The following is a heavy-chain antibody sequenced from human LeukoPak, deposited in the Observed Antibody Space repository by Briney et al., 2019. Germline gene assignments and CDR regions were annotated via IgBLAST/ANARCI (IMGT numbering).Heavy chain of an antibody. CDR2: IWYDGSNK. J-gene: IGHJ4*02. Sequence: PGGSLRLSCAASGFTFSSYGMHWVRQAPGKGLEWVAVIWYDGSNKYYADSVKGRFTISRDNSKNTLYLQMNSLRAEDTAVYYCARGAWTAYYFDYWGQGTLVTVSS. CDR1: GFTFSSYG. CDR3: ARGAWTAYYFDY. D-gene: IGHD3/OR15-3a*01. V-gene: IGHV3-33*01.